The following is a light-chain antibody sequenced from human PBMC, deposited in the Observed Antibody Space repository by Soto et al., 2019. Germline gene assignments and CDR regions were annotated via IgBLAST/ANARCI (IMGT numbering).Light chain of an antibody. Sequence: DIQMTQSPSSLSESVGDRVTITCRASQGIRNFLNWYQQKPGKVPKLLIYAASTLQSGVPSRFSGSGFGTDFTLAISSLQPEDVATYYCQKYTSDFLTFGPGTKVDIK. J-gene: IGKJ3*01. CDR1: QGIRNF. CDR2: AAS. V-gene: IGKV1-27*01. CDR3: QKYTSDFLT.